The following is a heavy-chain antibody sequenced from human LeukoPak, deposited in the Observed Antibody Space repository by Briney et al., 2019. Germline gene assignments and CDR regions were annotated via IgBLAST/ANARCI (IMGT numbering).Heavy chain of an antibody. Sequence: PSETLSLTCTVSGGSISSSTYYWGWIRQPPGKGLEWIGSIYYSGRTYYNPSLKSRVTISVDTSKNQFSLKLNSVTAADTALYYCARGVTNYNWFNPWGQGTLVTVSS. V-gene: IGHV4-39*07. CDR1: GGSISSSTYY. CDR2: IYYSGRT. J-gene: IGHJ5*02. CDR3: ARGVTNYNWFNP. D-gene: IGHD1-7*01.